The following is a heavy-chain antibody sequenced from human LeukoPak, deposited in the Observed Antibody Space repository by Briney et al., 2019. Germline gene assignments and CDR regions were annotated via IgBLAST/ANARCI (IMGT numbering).Heavy chain of an antibody. J-gene: IGHJ4*02. CDR2: INPNSGGT. Sequence: ASVKVSCKASGYTFTGYYMHWVRQAPGQGLEWMGWINPNSGGTNYAQKFQGRVTMTRDTSISTAYMELSRLRSDDTAVYYCAVGYYDYVWGGIDYWGQRTLVTVSS. D-gene: IGHD3-16*01. CDR3: AVGYYDYVWGGIDY. V-gene: IGHV1-2*02. CDR1: GYTFTGYY.